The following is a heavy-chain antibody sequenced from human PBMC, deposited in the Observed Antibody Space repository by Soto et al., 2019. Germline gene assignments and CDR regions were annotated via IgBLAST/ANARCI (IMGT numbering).Heavy chain of an antibody. D-gene: IGHD3-22*01. CDR1: GYSFAGYW. Sequence: GESLKISCKGSGYSFAGYWITWVRQKPGKGLEWMGRIDPSDSQTYYSPSFRGHVTISVTKSITTVFLQWSSLRASDTAMYYCARQIYDSDTGPNFQYYFDSWGQGTPLTAPQ. V-gene: IGHV5-10-1*01. CDR2: IDPSDSQT. CDR3: ARQIYDSDTGPNFQYYFDS. J-gene: IGHJ4*02.